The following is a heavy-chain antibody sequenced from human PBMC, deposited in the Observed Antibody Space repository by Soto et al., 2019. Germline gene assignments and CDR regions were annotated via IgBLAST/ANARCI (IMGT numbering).Heavy chain of an antibody. J-gene: IGHJ3*02. Sequence: SETMSLTCTFFGSSISSSRCHWVWICQPPGKGLEGIASSKNSGNNFYNPSLKSRVTLSVDTSKNQFALKLSSVTAAETAVYYCARHGITGSYYDAFDIWGQGTMVT. CDR2: SKNSGNN. D-gene: IGHD1-26*01. CDR3: ARHGITGSYYDAFDI. CDR1: GSSISSSRCH. V-gene: IGHV4-39*01.